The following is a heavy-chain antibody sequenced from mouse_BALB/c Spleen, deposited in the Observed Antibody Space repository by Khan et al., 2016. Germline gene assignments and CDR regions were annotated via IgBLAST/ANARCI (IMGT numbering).Heavy chain of an antibody. CDR1: GYSITSDYA. CDR2: ISFSGST. Sequence: EVQLQESGPGLVKPSQSLSLTCTVTGYSITSDYAWNWIRQFPGNKLEWMGYISFSGSTSYNPSLKSRISITRDTSKNQFFLQLNSVTTEDTATYYWARSPYYGYDYAMDYWGQGTSVTVSS. J-gene: IGHJ4*01. D-gene: IGHD1-2*01. CDR3: ARSPYYGYDYAMDY. V-gene: IGHV3-2*02.